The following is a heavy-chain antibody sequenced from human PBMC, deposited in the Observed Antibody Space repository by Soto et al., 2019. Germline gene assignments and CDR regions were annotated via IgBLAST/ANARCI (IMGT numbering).Heavy chain of an antibody. Sequence: VQLQESGPGLVKPSQTLSLTCSVSGDSISSGGYYWSWILQHPGKGLDWIGYIDYSGSTDYTSSLKSRLTISADMSKNQFSLKLRSVTAADTAVYYCARVTPAAGAPYWGQATVVTVSS. CDR1: GDSISSGGYY. CDR3: ARVTPAAGAPY. V-gene: IGHV4-31*03. J-gene: IGHJ4*02. CDR2: IDYSGST. D-gene: IGHD6-13*01.